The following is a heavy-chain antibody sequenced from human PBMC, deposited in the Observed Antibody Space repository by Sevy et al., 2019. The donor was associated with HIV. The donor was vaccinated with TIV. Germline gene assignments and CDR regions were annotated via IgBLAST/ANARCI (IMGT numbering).Heavy chain of an antibody. Sequence: GGSLRLSCAASGFTFSSYGMHWVRQAPGKGLEWVAVIWYDGSNKYYADSVKGRFTISRDDSKNTLYLQMNSLGVEDTAVYYCARDWGQRPDYWGQGTLVTVSS. CDR2: IWYDGSNK. CDR1: GFTFSSYG. J-gene: IGHJ4*02. CDR3: ARDWGQRPDY. D-gene: IGHD6-25*01. V-gene: IGHV3-33*01.